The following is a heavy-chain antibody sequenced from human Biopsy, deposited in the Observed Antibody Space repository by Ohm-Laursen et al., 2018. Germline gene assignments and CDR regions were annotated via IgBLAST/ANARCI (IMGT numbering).Heavy chain of an antibody. CDR1: GYTFRSYG. CDR2: ISGQRNKT. CDR3: ARHSPPGLEVSWNDVFDI. Sequence: GSSVKVSCKASGYTFRSYGISWVRQAPGQGLEWLGWISGQRNKTRYGQKVQGRVMMTKDTSTTTAHLELRSLRSDDTAVYYCARHSPPGLEVSWNDVFDIWGQGTVVTVS. D-gene: IGHD5/OR15-5a*01. J-gene: IGHJ3*02. V-gene: IGHV1-18*01.